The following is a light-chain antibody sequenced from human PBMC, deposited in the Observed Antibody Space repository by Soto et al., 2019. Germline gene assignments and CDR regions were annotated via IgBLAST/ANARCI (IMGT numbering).Light chain of an antibody. CDR2: DNS. V-gene: IGLV1-40*01. J-gene: IGLJ3*02. CDR3: QSYDSRLSGWV. Sequence: QPVLTQPPSVSGAPGQRVTISCTGSSSNIGAGYDVHWYQQLPGTAPKLLIYDNSNRPSGVPERFSVSKSGTSASLAITGLQAEDEADYYCQSYDSRLSGWVFGGGTKLTVL. CDR1: SSNIGAGYD.